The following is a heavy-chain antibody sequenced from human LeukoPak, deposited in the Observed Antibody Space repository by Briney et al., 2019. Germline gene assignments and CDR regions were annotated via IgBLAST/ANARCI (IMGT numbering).Heavy chain of an antibody. CDR1: GFTFSSYA. V-gene: IGHV3-23*01. D-gene: IGHD4-23*01. Sequence: SGGSLRLSCAASGFTFSSYAMSWVRQAPGKGLEWVSAISGSGGSTYYADSVKGRFTISRDNSKNTLYLQMNSLGAEDTAVYYCAKVYSGHDGEIEDYWGQGTLVTVSS. CDR3: AKVYSGHDGEIEDY. CDR2: ISGSGGST. J-gene: IGHJ4*02.